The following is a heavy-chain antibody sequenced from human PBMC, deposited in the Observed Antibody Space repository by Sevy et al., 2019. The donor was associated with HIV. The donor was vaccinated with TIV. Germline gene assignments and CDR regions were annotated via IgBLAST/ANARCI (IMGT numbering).Heavy chain of an antibody. D-gene: IGHD6-6*01. V-gene: IGHV3-43D*04. CDR1: GFTFDDYA. CDR3: AKDMPSGGYYYYMDV. CDR2: ISWDGVST. Sequence: GGSLRLSCAASGFTFDDYAMHWVRQAPGKGLEWVSLISWDGVSTYYADSVKGRFTISRDNSKNSLYLQMNSLRAEDTALYYCAKDMPSGGYYYYMDVWGKGTTVTVSS. J-gene: IGHJ6*03.